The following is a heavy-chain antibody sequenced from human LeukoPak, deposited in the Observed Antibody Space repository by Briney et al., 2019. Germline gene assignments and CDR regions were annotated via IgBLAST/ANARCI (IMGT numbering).Heavy chain of an antibody. J-gene: IGHJ4*02. V-gene: IGHV1-69*01. CDR2: IIPIFGTA. CDR3: ARDYYGSGSYYKPFDY. Sequence: SVKVSCKASGGTFSSYAISWVRQAPGQGLEWMGGIIPIFGTANYAQKFQGRVTITADESTSTAYVELSSLRSEDTAVYYCARDYYGSGSYYKPFDYWGQGTLVTVSS. CDR1: GGTFSSYA. D-gene: IGHD3-10*01.